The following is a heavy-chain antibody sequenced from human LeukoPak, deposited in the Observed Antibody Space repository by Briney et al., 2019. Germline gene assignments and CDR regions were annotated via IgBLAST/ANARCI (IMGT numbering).Heavy chain of an antibody. Sequence: GGSLRLSCAASGFTFSSYSMNWVRHAPGKGLEWVSSISSSSSYIYYADSVKGRFSISRDNAKNSLYLQMNSLRAEDTAVYYCARAGYCSSTSCLPLRNFDYWGQGTLVTVSS. J-gene: IGHJ4*02. CDR1: GFTFSSYS. CDR3: ARAGYCSSTSCLPLRNFDY. V-gene: IGHV3-21*01. D-gene: IGHD2-2*01. CDR2: ISSSSSYI.